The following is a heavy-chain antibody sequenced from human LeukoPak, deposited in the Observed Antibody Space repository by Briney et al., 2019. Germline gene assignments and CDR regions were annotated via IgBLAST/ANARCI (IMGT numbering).Heavy chain of an antibody. CDR2: ITGSGSST. CDR3: ANGSTGGGWFDP. J-gene: IGHJ5*02. D-gene: IGHD7-27*01. V-gene: IGHV3-23*01. Sequence: GGSMRISCAASGFTFSIYAMNWVRQAPGKGLEWVSSITGSGSSTDYADSVKGRFTISRDNYKNTLYLQMNSLRAEDTAVYYCANGSTGGGWFDPWGQGTLVTVSS. CDR1: GFTFSIYA.